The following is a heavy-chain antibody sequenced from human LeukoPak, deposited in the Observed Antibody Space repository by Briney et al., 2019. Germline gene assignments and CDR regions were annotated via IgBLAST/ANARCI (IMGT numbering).Heavy chain of an antibody. Sequence: SETLSLTCAVYGVSFSGYYWSWVRQPPGKGPEWIGEINHSGSTNYNPSLKSRVTISVDTSKNQFSLKLSSVTAADTAVYYCARGRPRSCSGGSCYSINWGQGTLVTVSS. CDR2: INHSGST. D-gene: IGHD2-15*01. J-gene: IGHJ4*02. CDR3: ARGRPRSCSGGSCYSIN. V-gene: IGHV4-34*01. CDR1: GVSFSGYY.